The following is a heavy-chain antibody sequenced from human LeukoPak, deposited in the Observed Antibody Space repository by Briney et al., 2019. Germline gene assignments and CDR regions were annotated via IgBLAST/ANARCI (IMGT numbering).Heavy chain of an antibody. CDR3: ARSLLRFGPPPRPLDY. CDR2: ISNTGSYT. Sequence: GGSLRLSCAASGFTFSGYSLTWVRQAPGKGLEWVSSISNTGSYTYYLDSVKGRFTISRDNAKNSTFLQMNSLRAEDTAVYYCARSLLRFGPPPRPLDYWGQGTLVTVSS. CDR1: GFTFSGYS. V-gene: IGHV3-21*04. D-gene: IGHD3-3*01. J-gene: IGHJ4*02.